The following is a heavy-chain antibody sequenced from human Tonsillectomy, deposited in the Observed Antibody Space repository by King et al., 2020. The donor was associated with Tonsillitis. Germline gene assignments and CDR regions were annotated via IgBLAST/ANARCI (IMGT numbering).Heavy chain of an antibody. CDR3: AKTLWSGGSCYSNPKYYFDY. CDR1: GFTFSSYA. CDR2: ISGSGGST. V-gene: IGHV3-23*04. J-gene: IGHJ4*02. D-gene: IGHD2-15*01. Sequence: VQLVESGGGLVQPGGSLRLSCAASGFTFSSYAMSWVRQAPGKGLEWVSAISGSGGSTYYADSVKGRFTISRDNSKNTLYLQMNSLRAEDTVVYYCAKTLWSGGSCYSNPKYYFDYWGQGTLVTVSS.